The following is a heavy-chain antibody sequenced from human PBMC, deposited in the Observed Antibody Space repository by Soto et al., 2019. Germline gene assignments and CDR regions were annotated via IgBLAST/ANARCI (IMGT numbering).Heavy chain of an antibody. CDR1: GFTFSNYA. CDR3: ARDLRGAFDY. Sequence: GGSLRLSCAASGFTFSNYAMSWVRQAPGKGLEWITSVRGGGDLAYYADSVKGRFTISRDNSQNTISLQMYGLRAEDSAVYYCARDLRGAFDYWGQGTVVTVSS. V-gene: IGHV3-23*01. D-gene: IGHD1-26*01. CDR2: VRGGGDLA. J-gene: IGHJ4*02.